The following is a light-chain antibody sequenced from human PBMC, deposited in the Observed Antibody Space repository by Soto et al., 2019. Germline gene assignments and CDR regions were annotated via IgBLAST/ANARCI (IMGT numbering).Light chain of an antibody. Sequence: EIVLTQSPATLSLSPGKSATLSCRASQSVSSYLAWYQQKPGQAPRLLVYDASNRAPGIPARFSGSGSGTDFTLTISNLEPEDFAVYYCQQRSNWPLITFGPGTKVDIK. CDR2: DAS. V-gene: IGKV3-11*01. CDR1: QSVSSY. CDR3: QQRSNWPLIT. J-gene: IGKJ3*01.